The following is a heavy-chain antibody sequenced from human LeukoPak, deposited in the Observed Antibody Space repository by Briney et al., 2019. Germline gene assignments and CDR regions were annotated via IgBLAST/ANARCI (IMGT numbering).Heavy chain of an antibody. V-gene: IGHV4-34*01. CDR2: INHSGST. D-gene: IGHD6-19*01. CDR3: ARGKGSGWTFDY. J-gene: IGHJ4*02. CDR1: GGSFSGYY. Sequence: SETLSLTCAVYGGSFSGYYWTWIRQPPGKGLEWIGEINHSGSTNYNPSLKSRVTISVDTSKDQFSLKLSSVTAADTAVYYCARGKGSGWTFDYWGQGTLVTVSS.